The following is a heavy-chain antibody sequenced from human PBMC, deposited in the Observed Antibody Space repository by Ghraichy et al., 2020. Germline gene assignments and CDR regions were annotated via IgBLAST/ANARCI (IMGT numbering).Heavy chain of an antibody. Sequence: SETLSLTCTVSGGSISSYYWSWIRQPPGKGLEWIGYIYYSGSTNYNPSLKSRVTISVDTSKNQFSLKLSSVTAADTAVYYCASSLLLFGELVYYGMDVWGQGTTVTVSS. V-gene: IGHV4-59*01. J-gene: IGHJ6*02. CDR1: GGSISSYY. CDR2: IYYSGST. D-gene: IGHD3-10*01. CDR3: ASSLLLFGELVYYGMDV.